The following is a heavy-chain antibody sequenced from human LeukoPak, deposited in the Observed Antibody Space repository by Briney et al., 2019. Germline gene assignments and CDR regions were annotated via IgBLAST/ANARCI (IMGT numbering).Heavy chain of an antibody. V-gene: IGHV1-46*01. CDR1: GYTFTSYY. CDR3: AREGVNIVATFPASTYYYYYMDV. J-gene: IGHJ6*03. CDR2: INPSGGST. D-gene: IGHD5-12*01. Sequence: ASVKVSCKASGYTFTSYYMHWVRQAPGQGLEWMGIINPSGGSTSYAQKFQGRVTMTRDTSTSTVYMELSSLRSEDTAVYYCAREGVNIVATFPASTYYYYYMDVWGKGTTVTVSS.